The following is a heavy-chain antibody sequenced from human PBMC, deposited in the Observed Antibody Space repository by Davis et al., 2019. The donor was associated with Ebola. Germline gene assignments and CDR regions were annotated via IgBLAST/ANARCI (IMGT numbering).Heavy chain of an antibody. D-gene: IGHD2-15*01. V-gene: IGHV3-74*01. Sequence: GESLKISCAASGFTFSSYWMHWVRQAPGKGLVWVSRINSDGSSTSYADSVKGRFTISRDNAKNTLYLQMNSLRAEDTAVYYCAKFGVVVAAGNWFDPWGQGTLVTVSS. CDR2: INSDGSST. CDR3: AKFGVVVAAGNWFDP. CDR1: GFTFSSYW. J-gene: IGHJ5*02.